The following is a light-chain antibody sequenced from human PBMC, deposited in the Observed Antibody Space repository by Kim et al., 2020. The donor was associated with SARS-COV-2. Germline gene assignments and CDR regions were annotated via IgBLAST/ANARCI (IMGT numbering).Light chain of an antibody. Sequence: EIVLTQSPGTLSLSPGDRATLTCRANQSVDSSTLAWYRQRPGQAPRLLIQGVSNRATGIPDRFTGSGSGTDFIPTISRLEPEDFAVYYCQQYGSSLYTFGQGTKLEI. V-gene: IGKV3-20*01. CDR1: QSVDSST. CDR2: GVS. CDR3: QQYGSSLYT. J-gene: IGKJ2*01.